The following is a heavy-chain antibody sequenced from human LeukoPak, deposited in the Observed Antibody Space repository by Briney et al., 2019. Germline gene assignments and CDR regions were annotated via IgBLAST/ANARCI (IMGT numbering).Heavy chain of an antibody. Sequence: ASVTVSFKASGYTFTNYGISWVRPAPGQGREWMGWISTYNDYTKYSQKLQGRVTMTTDTATSTAYMELRSLRSDDTAVYYCARARVSSSRPPFDYWGQGTLVTVSS. CDR2: ISTYNDYT. D-gene: IGHD6-13*01. CDR1: GYTFTNYG. CDR3: ARARVSSSRPPFDY. J-gene: IGHJ4*02. V-gene: IGHV1-18*01.